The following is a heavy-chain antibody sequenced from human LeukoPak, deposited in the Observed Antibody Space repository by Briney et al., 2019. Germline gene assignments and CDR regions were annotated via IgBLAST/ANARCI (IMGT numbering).Heavy chain of an antibody. V-gene: IGHV5-51*01. CDR3: ARGYVGSGSPHGFFDY. Sequence: GESLKISCKGSGYSFTNYWIGWVRQMPGKGLEWMGIIYPGDSDIRYSPSFQGQVTISADKSISTAYLQWSSLKASDTAMYYCARGYVGSGSPHGFFDYWGQGTLVSVSS. J-gene: IGHJ4*02. CDR2: IYPGDSDI. D-gene: IGHD1-26*01. CDR1: GYSFTNYW.